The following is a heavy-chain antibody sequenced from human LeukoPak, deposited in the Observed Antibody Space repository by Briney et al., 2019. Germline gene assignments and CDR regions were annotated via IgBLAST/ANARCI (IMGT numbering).Heavy chain of an antibody. CDR3: ARRAGAYSHPYDY. Sequence: PAGSLTPSCPVSAFTLTSHAMSWIRQAPGNGPHSVSSIDYSGGSPYYADSVKGRFTISRDNSKNTLYLQMNSLRAEDTAVYYCARRAGAYSHPYDYWGQGTLVTVSS. V-gene: IGHV3-23*01. CDR1: AFTLTSHA. CDR2: IDYSGGSP. D-gene: IGHD4/OR15-4a*01. J-gene: IGHJ4*02.